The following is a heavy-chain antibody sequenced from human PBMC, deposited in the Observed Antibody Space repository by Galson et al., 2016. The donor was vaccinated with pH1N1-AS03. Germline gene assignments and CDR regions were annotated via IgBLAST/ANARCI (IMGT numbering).Heavy chain of an antibody. D-gene: IGHD3-22*01. CDR2: ISGSGGST. CDR1: GFTFSNYA. CDR3: AKKFYYDSSGHHLDVADV. Sequence: SLRLSCAASGFTFSNYAMTWVRQAPGKGLEWVSSISGSGGSTNSADSVRDRFSISRDNSKNTLILQMNRLRADDTAVYYCAKKFYYDSSGHHLDVADVWGQGTAVTVSS. V-gene: IGHV3-23*01. J-gene: IGHJ3*01.